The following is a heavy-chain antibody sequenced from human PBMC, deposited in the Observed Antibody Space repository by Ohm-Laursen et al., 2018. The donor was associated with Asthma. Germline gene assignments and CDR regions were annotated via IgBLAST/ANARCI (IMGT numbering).Heavy chain of an antibody. Sequence: SVKVSCKASGYTFTSYGINWVRQARGQRLEWIGWIVVGSGNTNYAQKFQERVTITRDMSTSTAYMELSSLRSEDTAVYYCAAIGWNYDFYGGMDVWGQGTTVTVSS. CDR3: AAIGWNYDFYGGMDV. D-gene: IGHD1-7*01. CDR1: GYTFTSYG. CDR2: IVVGSGNT. V-gene: IGHV1-58*02. J-gene: IGHJ6*02.